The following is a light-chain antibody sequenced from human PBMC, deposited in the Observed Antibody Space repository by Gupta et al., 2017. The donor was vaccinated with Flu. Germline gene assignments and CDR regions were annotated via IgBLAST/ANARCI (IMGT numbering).Light chain of an antibody. V-gene: IGKV3-15*01. J-gene: IGKJ4*01. Sequence: EIEMTQSPATLSVSPGERVTLSCRASQSVSRNLAWYQQRPGQAPRLLMYGASTRATGIPATFSGSGTGTEFTLTISSLQSEDFAVYYCQQYNNWPLTFGGGTKVEIK. CDR2: GAS. CDR3: QQYNNWPLT. CDR1: QSVSRN.